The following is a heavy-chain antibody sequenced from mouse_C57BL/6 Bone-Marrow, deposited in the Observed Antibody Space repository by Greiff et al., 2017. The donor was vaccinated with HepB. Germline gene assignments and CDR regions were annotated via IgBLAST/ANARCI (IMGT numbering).Heavy chain of an antibody. CDR3: ARLLYEGDY. CDR1: GFTFSDYG. J-gene: IGHJ2*01. Sequence: EVMLVESGGGLVKPGGSLKLSCAASGFTFSDYGMHWVRQAPEKGLEWVAYISSGSITIYYADTVKGRFTISRDKAKTTLFLQMTSLRSEDTAMYDCARLLYEGDYWGQGTTLTVSS. D-gene: IGHD2-14*01. CDR2: ISSGSITI. V-gene: IGHV5-17*01.